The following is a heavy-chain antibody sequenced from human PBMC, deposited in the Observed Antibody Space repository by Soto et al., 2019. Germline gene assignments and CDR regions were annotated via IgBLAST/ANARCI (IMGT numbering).Heavy chain of an antibody. J-gene: IGHJ5*02. Sequence: SETLSLTCTVSGGSISSYYWSWIRQPPGKGLEWIGYIYYSGSTNYNPSLKSRVTISVDTSKNQFSLKLSSVTAADTAVYYCARLERWFDPWGQGTLVTVSS. V-gene: IGHV4-59*08. CDR3: ARLERWFDP. CDR2: IYYSGST. D-gene: IGHD6-25*01. CDR1: GGSISSYY.